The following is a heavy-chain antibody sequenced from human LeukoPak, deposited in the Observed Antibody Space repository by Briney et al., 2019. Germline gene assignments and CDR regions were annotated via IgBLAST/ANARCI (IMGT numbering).Heavy chain of an antibody. CDR3: ARCLGYCSSTSCSTFYYYYGVDV. V-gene: IGHV4-39*07. J-gene: IGHJ6*02. D-gene: IGHD2-2*01. CDR1: GGSVTTSSYY. Sequence: PSETLSLTCTVSGGSVTTSSYYWGWIRQPPGKGLEWIGSIYYSGSTYYNPSLKSRVTISVDTSKNQFSLKLSSVTAADTAVYYCARCLGYCSSTSCSTFYYYYGVDVWGQGTTVTVSS. CDR2: IYYSGST.